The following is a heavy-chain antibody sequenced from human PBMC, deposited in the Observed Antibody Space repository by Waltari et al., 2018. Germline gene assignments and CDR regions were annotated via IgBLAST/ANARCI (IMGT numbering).Heavy chain of an antibody. J-gene: IGHJ4*02. CDR3: ASGRHQWPPRFDY. D-gene: IGHD6-19*01. CDR1: GGPFKTHI. CDR2: VIPSIGST. V-gene: IGHV1-69*08. Sequence: QIQLVPSGAEVKKPGSSVRVSCKTSGGPFKTHIINWVRQAPGQGLEWLGRVIPSIGSTNFVRKFQCRLTIVADKSSDTAYMQLTRLTSEDTAVYFCASGRHQWPPRFDYWDQGTLVTVSS.